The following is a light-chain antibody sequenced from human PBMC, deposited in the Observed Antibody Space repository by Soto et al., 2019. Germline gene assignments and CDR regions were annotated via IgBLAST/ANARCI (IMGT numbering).Light chain of an antibody. CDR3: QQRSGRLT. CDR1: QTVNNY. CDR2: NAV. J-gene: IGKJ4*02. V-gene: IGKV3-11*01. Sequence: ESVLTQSPAPLSLSPGERATLSCRASQTVNNYLAWYQQKPGQVPRLLLYNAVTRAAGIPDRYSGSVSGTEFTLTISSLEPEDFAVYYCQQRSGRLTFGGGTKVDLK.